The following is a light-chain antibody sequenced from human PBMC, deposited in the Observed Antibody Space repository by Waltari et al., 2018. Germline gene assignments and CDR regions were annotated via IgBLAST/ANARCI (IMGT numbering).Light chain of an antibody. V-gene: IGKV1-39*01. Sequence: DIQMTQSPSSLSASVGDRVTITCRASQSINTYLNWYQQKPGKAPTVLIYGASSLQSGVPSRFSGSGSGTDFTLTISSLQPEDFATYYCQQSYSSPIITFGPGTKVDIK. CDR3: QQSYSSPIIT. J-gene: IGKJ3*01. CDR1: QSINTY. CDR2: GAS.